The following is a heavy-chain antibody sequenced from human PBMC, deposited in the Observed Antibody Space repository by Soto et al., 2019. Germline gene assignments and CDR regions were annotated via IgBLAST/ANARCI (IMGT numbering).Heavy chain of an antibody. J-gene: IGHJ6*02. CDR3: ARHQFGIYGMDV. D-gene: IGHD3-16*01. CDR1: GYSFTSYW. CDR2: IDPSDSYT. Sequence: RGESLKISCKGSGYSFTSYWISWVRQMPGKGLEWMGRIDPSDSYTNYSPSFQGHVTISADKSISTAYLQWSSLKASDTAMYYCARHQFGIYGMDVWGQGTTVTVSS. V-gene: IGHV5-10-1*01.